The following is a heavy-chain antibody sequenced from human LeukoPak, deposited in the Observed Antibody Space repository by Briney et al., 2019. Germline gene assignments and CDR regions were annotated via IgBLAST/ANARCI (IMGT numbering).Heavy chain of an antibody. V-gene: IGHV4-39*07. D-gene: IGHD3-10*01. CDR1: GGSISSSSYY. J-gene: IGHJ5*02. CDR3: ARSRVRGVIIRNLVWFDP. CDR2: IYYSGST. Sequence: SETLSLTCTVSGGSISSSSYYWGWIRQPPGKGLEWIGSIYYSGSTYYNPSLKSRVTISVDTSKNQFSLKLSSVTAADTAVYYCARSRVRGVIIRNLVWFDPWGQGTLVTVSS.